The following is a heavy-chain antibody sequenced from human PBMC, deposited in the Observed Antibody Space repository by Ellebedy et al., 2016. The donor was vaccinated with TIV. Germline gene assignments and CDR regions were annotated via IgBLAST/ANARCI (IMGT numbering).Heavy chain of an antibody. CDR2: ISGSGGST. J-gene: IGHJ4*02. V-gene: IGHV3-23*01. CDR1: GFTFSSYA. D-gene: IGHD6-13*01. Sequence: GGSLRLSCAASGFTFSSYAMSWVRQAPGKGLEWVSGISGSGGSTNYADSVKGRFTISRDNSKNTLYLQMNSLRAEDTAVYYCAKDYSYSSSGYGFDYWGQGTLVTVSS. CDR3: AKDYSYSSSGYGFDY.